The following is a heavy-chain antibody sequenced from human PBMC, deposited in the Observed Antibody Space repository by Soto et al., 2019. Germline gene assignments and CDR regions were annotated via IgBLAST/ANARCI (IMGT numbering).Heavy chain of an antibody. Sequence: SETLSLTCTVSGGSISSYYWSWIRQPPGKGLEWIGYIYYSGSTNYNPSLKSRVTISVDTSKNQFSLKLSSVTAADTAVYYCARDSFYRAPRRMDVWGQGHTAIV. CDR2: IYYSGST. J-gene: IGHJ6*02. D-gene: IGHD3-3*01. CDR1: GGSISSYY. CDR3: ARDSFYRAPRRMDV. V-gene: IGHV4-59*01.